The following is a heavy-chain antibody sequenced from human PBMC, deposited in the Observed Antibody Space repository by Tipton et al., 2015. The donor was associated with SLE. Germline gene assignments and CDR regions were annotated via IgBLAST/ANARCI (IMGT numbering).Heavy chain of an antibody. V-gene: IGHV3-74*01. CDR3: ARARGGNRWDFDY. D-gene: IGHD4-23*01. CDR1: GFTFSSYW. J-gene: IGHJ4*02. Sequence: SLRLSCAASGFTFSSYWMHWVRQAPGKGLVCVSRINSDGSSTSYADSVKGRFTISRDHAKNTLYLQMNSLRAEDTAVYYCARARGGNRWDFDYWGQGTLGTVSS. CDR2: INSDGSST.